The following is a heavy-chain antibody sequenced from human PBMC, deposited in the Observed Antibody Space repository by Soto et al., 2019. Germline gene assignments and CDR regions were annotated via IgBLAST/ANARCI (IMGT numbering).Heavy chain of an antibody. CDR1: GFTFSSYT. V-gene: IGHV3-21*01. CDR3: ARSPPTYSSSWYTPTSPDY. J-gene: IGHJ4*02. D-gene: IGHD6-13*01. CDR2: FSSSSSYI. Sequence: GGSLRLSCAASGFTFSSYTMNWVRQAPGKGLEWVSFFSSSSSYIYYADSVKGRFTISRDNAKNSLYLQMNSLRAEDTAVYYCARSPPTYSSSWYTPTSPDYWGQGTLVTVPQ.